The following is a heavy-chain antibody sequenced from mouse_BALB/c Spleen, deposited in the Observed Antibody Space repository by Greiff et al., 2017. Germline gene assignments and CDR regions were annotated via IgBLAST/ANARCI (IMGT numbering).Heavy chain of an antibody. CDR2: INPSSGYT. Sequence: VQLKESGAELARPGASVKMSCKASGYTFTSYTMHWVKQRPGQGLEWIGYINPSSGYTNYNQKFKDKATLTADKSSSTAYMQLSSLTSEDSAVYYCARAGEVRRDPWFAYWGQGTLVTVSA. D-gene: IGHD2-14*01. CDR3: ARAGEVRRDPWFAY. J-gene: IGHJ3*01. V-gene: IGHV1-4*01. CDR1: GYTFTSYT.